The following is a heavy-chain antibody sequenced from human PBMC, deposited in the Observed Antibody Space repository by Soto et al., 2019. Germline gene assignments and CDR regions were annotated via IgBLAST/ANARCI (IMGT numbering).Heavy chain of an antibody. CDR2: IIPIFNSA. Sequence: QVQLVQSGAEVKRPGSSVKVSCKASGGTFNNHALSWVRQAPGQGLEWMGGIIPIFNSANYAQKFQGRVTITADDSTSTAYMELRSLRPDDTAVYYCAREVTVASYSFDFWGQGTLVTVSS. CDR1: GGTFNNHA. V-gene: IGHV1-69*01. CDR3: AREVTVASYSFDF. D-gene: IGHD5-12*01. J-gene: IGHJ4*02.